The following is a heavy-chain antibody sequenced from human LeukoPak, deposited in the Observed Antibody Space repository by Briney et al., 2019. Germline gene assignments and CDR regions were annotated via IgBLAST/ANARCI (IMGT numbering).Heavy chain of an antibody. V-gene: IGHV4-4*07. CDR3: ARGDDPMHLRSPYFDY. Sequence: PSETLSLTCTVSGGSISSYYWSWIRQPAGKGLEWIGRIYTSGSTNYNPSLKSRVTMSVDTSKSQFSLKLSSVTAADTAVYYCARGDDPMHLRSPYFDYWGQGTLVTVSS. J-gene: IGHJ4*02. CDR2: IYTSGST. CDR1: GGSISSYY. D-gene: IGHD3-3*01.